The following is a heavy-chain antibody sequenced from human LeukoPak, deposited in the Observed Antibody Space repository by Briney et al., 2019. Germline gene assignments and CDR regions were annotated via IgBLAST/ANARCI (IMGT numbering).Heavy chain of an antibody. D-gene: IGHD3-22*01. CDR2: IIPIFGTA. Sequence: SVKVSCKASGYTFTNYGISWVRQAPGQGLDWMGGIIPIFGTANYAQKFQASVTINADESTSIAYMELSSLRSDETAVSYCAKWDYYDSSGSCPIGSFDIWGQGTMVTVSS. CDR3: AKWDYYDSSGSCPIGSFDI. J-gene: IGHJ3*02. CDR1: GYTFTNYG. V-gene: IGHV1-69*13.